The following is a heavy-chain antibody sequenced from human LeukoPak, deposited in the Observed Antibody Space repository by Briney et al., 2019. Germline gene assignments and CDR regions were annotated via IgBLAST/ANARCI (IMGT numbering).Heavy chain of an antibody. J-gene: IGHJ4*02. Sequence: GASVKVSCKASGGTFSSYAISWVRQAPGQGLEWMGWISAYNGNTNYAQKLQGRVTMTTDTSTSTAYMELRSLRSDDTAVYYCARASSGTPLDYWGQGTLVTVSS. D-gene: IGHD1-26*01. V-gene: IGHV1-18*01. CDR1: GGTFSSYA. CDR3: ARASSGTPLDY. CDR2: ISAYNGNT.